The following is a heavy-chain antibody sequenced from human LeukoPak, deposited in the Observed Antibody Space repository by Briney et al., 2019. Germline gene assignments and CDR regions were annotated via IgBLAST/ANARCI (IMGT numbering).Heavy chain of an antibody. Sequence: PGGSLRLPCAPPGLILNGYAMSGRRQAPGKGLEWVSAISGSGGSTYYADSVKGRFTISRDNSKNTLYLQMNSLRAEDTAVYYCAKYTPTVTTGPHSYGMDVWGQGTTVTVSS. CDR3: AKYTPTVTTGPHSYGMDV. V-gene: IGHV3-23*01. D-gene: IGHD4-11*01. J-gene: IGHJ6*02. CDR2: ISGSGGST. CDR1: GLILNGYA.